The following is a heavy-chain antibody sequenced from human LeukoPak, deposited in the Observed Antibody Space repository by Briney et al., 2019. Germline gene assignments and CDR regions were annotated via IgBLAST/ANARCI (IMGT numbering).Heavy chain of an antibody. J-gene: IGHJ4*02. CDR1: GYTLTGLS. Sequence: ASVKVSCKVSGYTLTGLSMHWVRQAPGKGLEWMGGFDPEDGETIYAQKFQGRVTMTEDTSTDTAYMELSSLRSENTAVYYCATDLYGDFHYWGQGTLVTVSS. CDR2: FDPEDGET. D-gene: IGHD4-17*01. V-gene: IGHV1-24*01. CDR3: ATDLYGDFHY.